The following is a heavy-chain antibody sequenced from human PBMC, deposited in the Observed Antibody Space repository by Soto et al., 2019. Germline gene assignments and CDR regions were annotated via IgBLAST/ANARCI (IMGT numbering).Heavy chain of an antibody. J-gene: IGHJ4*02. CDR3: AGYDFWSGREFDY. CDR1: GGSISSYY. Sequence: SETLSLTCTVSGGSISSYYWSWIRQPPGKGLEWIGYIYYSGSTNYNPSLKSRVTISVDTSKNQFSLKLSSVTAADTAVYYCAGYDFWSGREFDYWGQGTLVTVSS. V-gene: IGHV4-59*01. D-gene: IGHD3-3*01. CDR2: IYYSGST.